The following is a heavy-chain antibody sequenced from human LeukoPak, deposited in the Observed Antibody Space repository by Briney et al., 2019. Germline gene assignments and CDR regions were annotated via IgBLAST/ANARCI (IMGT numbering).Heavy chain of an antibody. Sequence: ASVKVSCKASGYTFTGYYMHWVRQAPGQGLEWMGWINPNSGGTNYAQKFQGRVTMTRDTSISTAYMELRSLRSDDTAVYYCARSRTHRLYSGSGSYPGAFDYWGQGTLVTVSS. CDR1: GYTFTGYY. D-gene: IGHD3-10*01. CDR3: ARSRTHRLYSGSGSYPGAFDY. V-gene: IGHV1-2*02. J-gene: IGHJ4*02. CDR2: INPNSGGT.